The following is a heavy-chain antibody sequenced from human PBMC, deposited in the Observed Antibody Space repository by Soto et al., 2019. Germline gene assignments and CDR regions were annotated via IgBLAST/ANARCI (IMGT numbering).Heavy chain of an antibody. CDR1: GGSIRGYY. CDR3: VRASMPKAHFDS. CDR2: MHTTGST. V-gene: IGHV4-4*07. D-gene: IGHD2-2*01. Sequence: SETLSLTCTVSGGSIRGYYWSWIRQSAGMGLEWIGRMHTTGSTNYNPSLKSRVTFSVDMSKHQISLKLTSVTAADTALYYCVRASMPKAHFDSWGQGTLVTVSS. J-gene: IGHJ4*02.